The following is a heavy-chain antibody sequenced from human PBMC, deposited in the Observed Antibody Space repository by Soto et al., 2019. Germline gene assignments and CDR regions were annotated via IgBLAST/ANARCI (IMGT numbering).Heavy chain of an antibody. D-gene: IGHD5-18*01. V-gene: IGHV3-30-3*01. CDR1: GFTFSSYT. Sequence: QVQLVESGGGVVQPGRSLRLSCAASGFTFSSYTMHWVRQAPGKGLEWVAVISYDGSNKYYADSVKGRFTLSRDNSKNTLYLQMNSLRTEDTAVYYCARAQPFDYWGQGTLVTVSS. CDR2: ISYDGSNK. J-gene: IGHJ4*02. CDR3: ARAQPFDY.